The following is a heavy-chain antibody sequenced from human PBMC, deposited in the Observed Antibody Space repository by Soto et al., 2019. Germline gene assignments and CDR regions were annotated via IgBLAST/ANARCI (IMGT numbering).Heavy chain of an antibody. CDR3: AKTKTPHVRNGMDV. Sequence: QVRLQESGPGLVRPSQTLSLTCTVSGDSLSSGGYYCSWIRQLPGKGLEWIGFIYYSGSTFYNPSLRSRVTMAAQASKNQISLKLSSVTASDTAVDYCAKTKTPHVRNGMDVWGQGTTVTVSS. CDR1: GDSLSSGGYY. J-gene: IGHJ6*02. CDR2: IYYSGST. D-gene: IGHD2-8*01. V-gene: IGHV4-31*04.